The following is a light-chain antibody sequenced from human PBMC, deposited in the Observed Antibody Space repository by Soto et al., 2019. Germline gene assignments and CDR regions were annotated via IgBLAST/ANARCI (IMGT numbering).Light chain of an antibody. CDR2: AAS. J-gene: IGKJ4*01. CDR3: QQFKSYPLT. CDR1: QSISTY. V-gene: IGKV1-39*01. Sequence: IQMTQSPSSLSASVGDRVTLTCRVSQSISTYLNWYQQKPGKAPKLLISAASTLQSGVPSRFSGTGSGTDFTLTISSLQPEDFATYYCQQFKSYPLTFGRGTKVDIK.